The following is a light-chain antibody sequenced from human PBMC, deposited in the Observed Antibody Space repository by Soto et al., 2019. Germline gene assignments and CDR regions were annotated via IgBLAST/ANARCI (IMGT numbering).Light chain of an antibody. Sequence: IVLTHSPGTLSLSPGETATLSCRASQSVNNQVAWYQQKPGQAPRLLIYDASNRATGIPARISGSGSGTDFTLTISSLETEDFAVYYCQHRRNWPLTFGGGTKV. CDR2: DAS. J-gene: IGKJ4*01. CDR3: QHRRNWPLT. CDR1: QSVNNQ. V-gene: IGKV3-11*01.